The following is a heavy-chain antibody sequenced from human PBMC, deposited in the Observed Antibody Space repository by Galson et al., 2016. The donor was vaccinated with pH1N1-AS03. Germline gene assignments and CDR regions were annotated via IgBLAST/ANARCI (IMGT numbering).Heavy chain of an antibody. CDR3: VVWHSSAVRWGFDY. V-gene: IGHV3-33*01. Sequence: SLRLSYAASGFPFSNSGMHWVRQAPGKGLEWVALIWYDGSSQYFTDSVKGRFTISRDNSENTLYLQMNSLRPEDTAVYYCVVWHSSAVRWGFDYWGQGTLVTVSS. D-gene: IGHD3-22*01. CDR2: IWYDGSSQ. CDR1: GFPFSNSG. J-gene: IGHJ4*02.